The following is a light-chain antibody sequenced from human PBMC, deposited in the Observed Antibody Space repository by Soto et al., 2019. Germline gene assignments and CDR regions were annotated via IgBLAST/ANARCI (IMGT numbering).Light chain of an antibody. Sequence: QSVLTQPPSASGTPGQRVTSCCSGGSSNIGSNTVSWYQQLPGTAPKLLIYSNNQRPSGVPDRFSGSKSGTSASLAISGLQSEDEADYYCAAWDDSLNGYVVFGGGTQLTVL. CDR1: SSNIGSNT. J-gene: IGLJ2*01. V-gene: IGLV1-44*01. CDR3: AAWDDSLNGYVV. CDR2: SNN.